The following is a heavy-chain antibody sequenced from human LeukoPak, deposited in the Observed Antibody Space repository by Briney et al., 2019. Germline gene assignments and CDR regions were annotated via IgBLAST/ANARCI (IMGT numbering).Heavy chain of an antibody. J-gene: IGHJ4*02. D-gene: IGHD1-26*01. Sequence: TGGSLRLSCAASGFTVSSNYMSWVRQAPGKGLEWVSVIYSGGSTYYADSVKGRFTISRDNSKNTLYLQMNSLRAEDTAVYYCARDLGRGGATGDYWGQGTLVTVSS. CDR3: ARDLGRGGATGDY. V-gene: IGHV3-53*01. CDR1: GFTVSSNY. CDR2: IYSGGST.